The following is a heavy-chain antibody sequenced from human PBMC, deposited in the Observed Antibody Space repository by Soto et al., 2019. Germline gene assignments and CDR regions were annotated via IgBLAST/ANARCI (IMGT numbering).Heavy chain of an antibody. J-gene: IGHJ4*02. CDR3: AKERIIYCSSTSCSYFDY. V-gene: IGHV3-30*18. CDR1: GFTFSSYG. CDR2: ISYDGSNK. Sequence: GGSLRLSCAASGFTFSSYGMHWVRQAPGKGLEWVAVISYDGSNKYYADSVKGRFTISRDNSKNTLYLQMNSLRAEDTAVYYCAKERIIYCSSTSCSYFDYWGQGTLVTVSS. D-gene: IGHD2-2*01.